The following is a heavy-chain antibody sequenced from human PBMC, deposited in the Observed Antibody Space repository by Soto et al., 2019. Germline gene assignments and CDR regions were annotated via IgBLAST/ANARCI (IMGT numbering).Heavy chain of an antibody. CDR2: ISGSGAST. V-gene: IGHV3-23*01. CDR3: ARRAFGSSRSFDI. CDR1: EFTFSLYV. Sequence: GGSLRLSCVGSEFTFSLYVIGWVRQAPGKGPEWVSFISGSGASTYYADSVKGRFAISRDNSKNTVYLQMNSLRAEDTALYYCARRAFGSSRSFDIWGQGTMVTVSS. D-gene: IGHD6-6*01. J-gene: IGHJ3*02.